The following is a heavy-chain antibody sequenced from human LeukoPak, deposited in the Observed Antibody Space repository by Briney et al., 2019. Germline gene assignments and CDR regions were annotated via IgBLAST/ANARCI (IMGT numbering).Heavy chain of an antibody. J-gene: IGHJ4*02. CDR2: FDPEDGET. V-gene: IGHV1-24*01. CDR3: ATISSSGWYPYYFDY. CDR1: GYTLTELS. D-gene: IGHD6-19*01. Sequence: ASVKVSCKVSGYTLTELSMHWVRQAPGKGLEWMGGFDPEDGETIYAQKFQGRVTMTEDTSTDTAYMELSSLRSEDTAVYYCATISSSGWYPYYFDYWGQGTLVTVSS.